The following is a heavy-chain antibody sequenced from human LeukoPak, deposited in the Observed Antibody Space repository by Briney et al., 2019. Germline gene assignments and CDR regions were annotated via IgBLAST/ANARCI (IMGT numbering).Heavy chain of an antibody. CDR3: ARGGSGWPINY. CDR1: GGSISSGDYS. V-gene: IGHV4-30-2*01. D-gene: IGHD6-19*01. CDR2: IYHTGHT. Sequence: SETLSLTCAVSGGSISSGDYSWNWIRQPPGKGLEWIGYIYHTGHTFYNPSLKSRVTMSVDRSNNQFSLRLTSVTAADTGVYYCARGGSGWPINYWGQGALVTVSS. J-gene: IGHJ4*02.